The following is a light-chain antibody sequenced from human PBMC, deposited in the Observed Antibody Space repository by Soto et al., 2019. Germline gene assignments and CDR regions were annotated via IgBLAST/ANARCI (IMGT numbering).Light chain of an antibody. CDR1: QSVSSSY. V-gene: IGKV3-20*01. Sequence: VLTQSPVTLSLSPGERATLSCRPSQSVSSSYLAWYQQKPGQAPRLLIYAASNRATDIPDRFSGSGSGTDFTLTISRLEPEDFAVYYCQQYGNSPQTFGQGTKVDI. CDR2: AAS. CDR3: QQYGNSPQT. J-gene: IGKJ1*01.